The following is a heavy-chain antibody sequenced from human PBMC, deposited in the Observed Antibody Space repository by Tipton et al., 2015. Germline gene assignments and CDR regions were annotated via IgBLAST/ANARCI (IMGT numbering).Heavy chain of an antibody. D-gene: IGHD6-19*01. CDR3: ARGHYVSGWYSHYFDL. CDR1: GGSISNYY. J-gene: IGHJ2*01. Sequence: LRLSCTVSGGSISNYYWNWIRQPPVKGLEWIGYISYSGSPNYNPSLRSRVTISVDASKNHFSLQLSSITAADTAVYYCARGHYVSGWYSHYFDLWGRGSLVTVSS. V-gene: IGHV4-59*12. CDR2: ISYSGSP.